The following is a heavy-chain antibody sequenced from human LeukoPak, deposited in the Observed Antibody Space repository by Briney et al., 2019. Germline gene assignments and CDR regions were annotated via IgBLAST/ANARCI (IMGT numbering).Heavy chain of an antibody. V-gene: IGHV1-18*01. D-gene: IGHD4-17*01. CDR3: ARKPTTVTTCFDY. CDR2: ISAYNGNA. CDR1: GYTFTTYG. Sequence: GASVTVSCTASGYTFTTYGITWVRQAPGQGLEWMGWISAYNGNANYAQKFQGRVTMTTDTSTSTAYMELRSLRSDDTAVYYCARKPTTVTTCFDYWGQGTLVTVSS. J-gene: IGHJ4*02.